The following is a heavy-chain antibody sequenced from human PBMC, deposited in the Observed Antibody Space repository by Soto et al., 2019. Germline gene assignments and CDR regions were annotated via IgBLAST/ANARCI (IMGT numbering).Heavy chain of an antibody. D-gene: IGHD1-1*01. CDR2: IKSKTDGGTP. J-gene: IGHJ6*02. V-gene: IGHV3-15*07. CDR1: GFTFSNAW. CDR3: TTVQYYYYYCMDV. Sequence: EVQLVESGGGLVKPGGSLRLSCAASGFTFSNAWMNWVRQAPGKGLEWVGRIKSKTDGGTPDYAAPVKGRFTISRAESNNTLYLQMNSLKTADTAVYYCTTVQYYYYYCMDVWGQGTTVTVSS.